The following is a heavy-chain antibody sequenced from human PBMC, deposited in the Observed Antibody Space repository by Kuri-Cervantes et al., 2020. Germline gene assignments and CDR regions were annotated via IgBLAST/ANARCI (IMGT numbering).Heavy chain of an antibody. CDR1: GYTFTSYY. V-gene: IGHV1-46*01. D-gene: IGHD6-13*01. J-gene: IGHJ3*02. CDR2: INPSGGST. CDR3: ARRGPRRSWYLNDAFDI. Sequence: ASVKDSCKASGYTFTSYYMHWVRQAPGQGLEGLGIINPSGGSTSYAQKFQDRVTMTRDTSTSTVYMELSSLRSEDTAVDYCARRGPRRSWYLNDAFDIWGQGTMVTVSS.